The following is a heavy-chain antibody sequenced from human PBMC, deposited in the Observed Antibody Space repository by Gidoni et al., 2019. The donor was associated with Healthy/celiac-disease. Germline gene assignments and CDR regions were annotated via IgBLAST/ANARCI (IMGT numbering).Heavy chain of an antibody. J-gene: IGHJ6*03. CDR3: ARAGVEMATITPGLFYYYYYMDV. Sequence: QVQLVESGGGVVQPGRSLRLSCAAPGFTFRSYAMHWVRQAPGKGLEWVAVISYDGSNKYYADSVKGRFTISRDNSKNTLYLQMNSLRAEDTAVYYCARAGVEMATITPGLFYYYYYMDVWGKGTTVTVSS. D-gene: IGHD5-12*01. CDR1: GFTFRSYA. CDR2: ISYDGSNK. V-gene: IGHV3-30-3*01.